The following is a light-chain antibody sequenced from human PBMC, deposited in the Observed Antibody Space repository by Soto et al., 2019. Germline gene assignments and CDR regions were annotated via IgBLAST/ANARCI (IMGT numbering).Light chain of an antibody. V-gene: IGLV2-14*01. J-gene: IGLJ1*01. CDR2: EVS. CDR1: SSDVGGYHY. CDR3: SSYTSSSTFV. Sequence: QSALTQPASVSGSPGQSITISCTGTSSDVGGYHYVSWYQQHPGKAPKLMIYEVSNLPSGVSNRFSGSKSGDTASLTISGLQAEDEADYECSSYTSSSTFVVGTGTKLTVL.